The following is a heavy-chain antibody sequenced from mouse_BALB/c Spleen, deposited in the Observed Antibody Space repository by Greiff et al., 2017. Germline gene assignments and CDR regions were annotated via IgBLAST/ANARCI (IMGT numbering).Heavy chain of an antibody. CDR2: IRLKSNNYAT. J-gene: IGHJ3*01. CDR1: GFTFSNYW. Sequence: EVQGVESGGGLVQPGGSMKLSCVASGFTFSNYWMNWVRQSPEKGLEWVAEIRLKSNNYATHYAESVKGRFTISRDDSKSSVYLQMNNLRAEDTGIYYCTSSNWDAWFAYWGQGTLVTVSA. CDR3: TSSNWDAWFAY. D-gene: IGHD4-1*01. V-gene: IGHV6-6*02.